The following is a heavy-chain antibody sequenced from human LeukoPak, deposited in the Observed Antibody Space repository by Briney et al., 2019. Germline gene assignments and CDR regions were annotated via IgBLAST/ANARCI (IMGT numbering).Heavy chain of an antibody. Sequence: KPSETLSLTCAVSGGSISSSNWWSWVRQPPGKGLEWIGEIYHSGSTNYNPSLKSRVTISVDTSKNQFSLKLSSVTAADTAVYYCARHPTVPNWFDPWGQGTLVTVSS. CDR3: ARHPTVPNWFDP. CDR1: GGSISSSNW. D-gene: IGHD4-17*01. V-gene: IGHV4-4*02. CDR2: IYHSGST. J-gene: IGHJ5*02.